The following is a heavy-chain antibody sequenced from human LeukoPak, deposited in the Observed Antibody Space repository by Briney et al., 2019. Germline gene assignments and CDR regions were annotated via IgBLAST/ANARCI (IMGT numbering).Heavy chain of an antibody. CDR2: INHSGST. V-gene: IGHV4-34*01. CDR1: GGSFSGYY. CDR3: ARGRLYYDFWSGYQDSFDY. J-gene: IGHJ4*02. D-gene: IGHD3-3*01. Sequence: SETLSLTCAVYGGSFSGYYWSWIRQPPGKGLERIGEINHSGSTNYNPSLKSRVTISVDTSKNQFSLKLSSVTAADTAVYYCARGRLYYDFWSGYQDSFDYLGQGTLVTVSS.